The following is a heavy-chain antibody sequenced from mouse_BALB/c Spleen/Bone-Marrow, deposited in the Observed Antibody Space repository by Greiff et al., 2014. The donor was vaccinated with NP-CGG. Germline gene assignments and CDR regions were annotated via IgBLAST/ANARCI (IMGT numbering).Heavy chain of an antibody. CDR3: ARYYYGSSYFDY. D-gene: IGHD1-1*01. Sequence: EVKLEESGAELVKPGASVKLSCTASGFNIKDTYMHWVKQRPEQGLEWIGRIDPANGNTKYDPKFQGKATITADTSSNTAYLQLSSLTSEDTAVYYCARYYYGSSYFDYWGQGTTLTDSS. V-gene: IGHV14-3*02. CDR1: GFNIKDTY. CDR2: IDPANGNT. J-gene: IGHJ2*01.